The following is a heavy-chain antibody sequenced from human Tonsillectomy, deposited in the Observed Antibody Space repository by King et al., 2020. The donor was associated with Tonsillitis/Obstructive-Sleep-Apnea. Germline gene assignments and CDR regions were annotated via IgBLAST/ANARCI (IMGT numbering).Heavy chain of an antibody. CDR3: AHSLYGWFGEIPFDY. V-gene: IGHV2-5*02. D-gene: IGHD3-10*01. J-gene: IGHJ4*02. CDR1: GFSLTTSGVG. CDR2: IYWDDDK. Sequence: TLQESGPTLVKPPQTLTLTCSFSGFSLTTSGVGVGWIRQPPGKALEWLALIYWDDDKRYSPSLKSRLTITKDTSKNQVVLTMTNMDSVDTATYYCAHSLYGWFGEIPFDYWGQGTLVTVSS.